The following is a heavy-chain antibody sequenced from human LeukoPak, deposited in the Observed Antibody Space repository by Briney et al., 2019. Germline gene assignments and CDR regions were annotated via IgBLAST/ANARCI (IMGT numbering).Heavy chain of an antibody. CDR2: ISAYNGNT. CDR1: GYTFTSYG. J-gene: IGHJ5*02. D-gene: IGHD3-10*01. V-gene: IGHV1-18*01. Sequence: ASVKVSCKASGYTFTSYGISWVRQAPGQGLEWMGWISAYNGNTNYAQKLQGRVTMTTDTSTSTAYMELRSLRSDDTAVYYCARRYGSGSYYKGTGWFDPWGQGTLVTVSS. CDR3: ARRYGSGSYYKGTGWFDP.